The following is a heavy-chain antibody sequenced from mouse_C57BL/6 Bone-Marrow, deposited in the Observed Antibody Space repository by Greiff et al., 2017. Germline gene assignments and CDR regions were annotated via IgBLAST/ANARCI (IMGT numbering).Heavy chain of an antibody. J-gene: IGHJ3*01. CDR3: TTFDGYYVAWFAY. CDR2: IDPENGDT. Sequence: EVQLVESGAELVRPGASVKLSCTASGFNIKDDYMHWVKQRPEQGLEWIGWIDPENGDTEYASKFQGKATITADTSSNTAYLQLSSLTSADTAVYYWTTFDGYYVAWFAYWGQGTLVTVSA. V-gene: IGHV14-4*01. D-gene: IGHD2-3*01. CDR1: GFNIKDDY.